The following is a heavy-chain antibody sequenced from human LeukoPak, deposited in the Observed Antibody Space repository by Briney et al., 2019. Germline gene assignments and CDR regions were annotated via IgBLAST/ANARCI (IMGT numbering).Heavy chain of an antibody. CDR1: GFTFSSYW. D-gene: IGHD1-1*01. J-gene: IGHJ4*02. Sequence: QSGGPLRLSCAASGFTFSSYWMSWVRQAPGKGLEWVANIKQDGSEKYYVDSVKGRFTISRDNAKNSLYLQMNSLRAEDTAVYYCARDLRATTSPGSPQYWGQGTLVTVSS. CDR3: ARDLRATTSPGSPQY. CDR2: IKQDGSEK. V-gene: IGHV3-7*01.